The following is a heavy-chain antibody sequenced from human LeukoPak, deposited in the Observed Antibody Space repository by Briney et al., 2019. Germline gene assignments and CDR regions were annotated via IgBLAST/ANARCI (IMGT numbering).Heavy chain of an antibody. CDR2: INSDGSST. Sequence: GGSLRLSCAASGFTFSSYRMHWVRQAPGKGLVWVSRINSDGSSTSYADSVKGRFTISRDNAKNTLYLQMNSLRAEDTAVYYCARVGYYDSSGYYAYLQHWGQGTLVTVSS. CDR3: ARVGYYDSSGYYAYLQH. V-gene: IGHV3-74*01. J-gene: IGHJ1*01. D-gene: IGHD3-22*01. CDR1: GFTFSSYR.